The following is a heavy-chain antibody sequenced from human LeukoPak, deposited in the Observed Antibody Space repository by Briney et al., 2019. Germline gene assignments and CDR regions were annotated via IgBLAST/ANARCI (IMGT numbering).Heavy chain of an antibody. CDR2: ISAYNGNT. Sequence: ASVKVSCKASGYTFTGYYMHWVRQAPGQGLEWMGWISAYNGNTNYAQKLQGRVTMTTDTSTSTAYMELRSLRSDDTAVYYCARDVLWFGESPNAFDIWGQGTMVTVSS. CDR1: GYTFTGYY. CDR3: ARDVLWFGESPNAFDI. V-gene: IGHV1-18*04. J-gene: IGHJ3*02. D-gene: IGHD3-10*01.